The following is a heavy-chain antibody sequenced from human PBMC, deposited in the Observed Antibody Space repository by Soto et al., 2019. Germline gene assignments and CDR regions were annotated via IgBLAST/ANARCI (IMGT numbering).Heavy chain of an antibody. Sequence: GGSLRLSCAASGLTFSNYGMSWVRQAPGKGLEWVSAISGSGGRTHYVDSVKGRFTTSRDNSKNTVYMQMNSLRAEDTAVYYCTGRYYSSDYYGMDVWGQGTTVTVSS. V-gene: IGHV3-23*01. CDR2: ISGSGGRT. CDR1: GLTFSNYG. J-gene: IGHJ6*02. D-gene: IGHD6-19*01. CDR3: TGRYYSSDYYGMDV.